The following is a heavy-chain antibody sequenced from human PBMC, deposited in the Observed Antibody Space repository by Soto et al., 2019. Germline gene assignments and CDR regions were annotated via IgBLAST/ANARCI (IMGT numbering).Heavy chain of an antibody. V-gene: IGHV3-30*18. Sequence: QVQLVESGGGVVQPGRSLRLSCAASGFTFSSYGMHWVRQAPGTGVEWVAVISYDGSNKYYADSVKGRFTISRDNSKNTLYLQMNSLRAEDTAVYYCAKELGIAAELDYWGQGTLVTVSS. CDR2: ISYDGSNK. D-gene: IGHD6-13*01. CDR1: GFTFSSYG. CDR3: AKELGIAAELDY. J-gene: IGHJ4*02.